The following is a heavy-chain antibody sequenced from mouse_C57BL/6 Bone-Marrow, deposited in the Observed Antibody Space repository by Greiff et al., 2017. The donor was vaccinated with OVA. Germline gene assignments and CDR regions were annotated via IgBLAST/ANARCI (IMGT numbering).Heavy chain of an antibody. D-gene: IGHD2-3*01. V-gene: IGHV1-64*01. Sequence: VQLKQPGAELVKPGASVKLSCKASGYTFTSYWMHWVKQRPGQGLEWIGMIHPNSGSTNYNEKFKSKATLTVDKSSSTAYMQLSSLTSEDSAVYYCARMGWLLHFAYWGQGTLVTVSA. J-gene: IGHJ3*01. CDR2: IHPNSGST. CDR3: ARMGWLLHFAY. CDR1: GYTFTSYW.